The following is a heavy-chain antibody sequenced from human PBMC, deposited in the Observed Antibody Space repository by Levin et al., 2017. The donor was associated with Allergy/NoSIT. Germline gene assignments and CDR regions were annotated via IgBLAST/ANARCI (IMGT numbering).Heavy chain of an antibody. J-gene: IGHJ3*02. CDR1: GYTFTGNY. Sequence: GASVKVSCKSSGYTFTGNYMHWVRQAPGQGLEWMGWISPNSGGTKYAQKFQDRVTMTRDTSISTAYMELSRLRSDDTAVYFCARQSGGSKSLSVFDIWGQGTMVTVSS. V-gene: IGHV1-2*02. D-gene: IGHD3-10*01. CDR2: ISPNSGGT. CDR3: ARQSGGSKSLSVFDI.